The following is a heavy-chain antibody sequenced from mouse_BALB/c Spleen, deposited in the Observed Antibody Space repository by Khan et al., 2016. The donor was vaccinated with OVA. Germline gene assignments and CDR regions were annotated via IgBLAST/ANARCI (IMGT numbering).Heavy chain of an antibody. CDR1: GYTFTDYY. V-gene: IGHV1-77*01. CDR3: AREWAAWFPD. J-gene: IGHJ3*01. CDR2: FYPGSDNT. D-gene: IGHD1-3*01. Sequence: QVQLQQSGAELARPGASVKLSCKASGYTFTDYYINWMRQRIGQGLEWIGEFYPGSDNTYYNEKFKGKATLTADKSSSTAYMQLSSLTSEDSAVYFCAREWAAWFPDWGQGTLVTVSA.